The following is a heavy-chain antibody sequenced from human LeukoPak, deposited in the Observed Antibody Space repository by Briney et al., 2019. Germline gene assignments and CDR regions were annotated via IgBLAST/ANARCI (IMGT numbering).Heavy chain of an antibody. D-gene: IGHD2-15*01. CDR2: ISGSGGST. V-gene: IGHV3-23*01. Sequence: PGGSLRLSCAASGFTFSSYAMSWVRQAPGKGLEWVSAISGSGGSTYYADSVKGRFTISRDNSKNTLYPQMNSLRAEDTAVYYCAKERDIVVVVAATLDYWGQGTLVTVSS. J-gene: IGHJ4*02. CDR1: GFTFSSYA. CDR3: AKERDIVVVVAATLDY.